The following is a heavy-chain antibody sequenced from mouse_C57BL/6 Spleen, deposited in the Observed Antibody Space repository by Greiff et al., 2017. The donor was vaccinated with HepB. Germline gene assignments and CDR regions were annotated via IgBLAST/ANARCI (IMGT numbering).Heavy chain of an antibody. J-gene: IGHJ4*01. V-gene: IGHV1-52*01. CDR2: IDPSDSET. D-gene: IGHD2-3*01. CDR3: ARFYDGSLDY. Sequence: VQLQQPGAELVRPGSSVKLSCKASGYTFTSYWMHWVKQRPIQGLEWIGNIDPSDSETHYNQKFKDKATLTVDKSSSTAYMQLSSLTSEDSAVYYCARFYDGSLDYWGQGTSVTVSS. CDR1: GYTFTSYW.